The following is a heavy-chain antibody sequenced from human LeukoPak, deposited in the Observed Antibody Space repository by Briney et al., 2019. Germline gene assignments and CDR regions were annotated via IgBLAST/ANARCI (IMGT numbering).Heavy chain of an antibody. CDR3: AMGPYYYDSSGYYY. J-gene: IGHJ4*02. CDR1: GFTFSSYW. D-gene: IGHD3-22*01. V-gene: IGHV3-74*01. Sequence: TGGSLRLSCAASGFTFSSYWMHWVRQAPGKGLVWVSRINSDGSSTSYADSVKGRFTISRDNAKNTLHLQMNSLRAEDTAVYYCAMGPYYYDSSGYYYWGQGTLVTVSS. CDR2: INSDGSST.